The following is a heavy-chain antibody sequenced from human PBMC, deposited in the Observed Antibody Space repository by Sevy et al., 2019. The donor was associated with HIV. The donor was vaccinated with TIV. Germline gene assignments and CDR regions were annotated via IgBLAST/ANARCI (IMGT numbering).Heavy chain of an antibody. Sequence: GGSLRLSCAASGFTFSDYYMSWIRQAPGKGLEWVSYITGSGSTRYYADSVKGRLTNSRDNDKNSLYLQMNSLRADYTAVYYCAREPADDAFDIWGQGTMVTVSS. CDR3: AREPADDAFDI. CDR1: GFTFSDYY. CDR2: ITGSGSTR. V-gene: IGHV3-11*01. J-gene: IGHJ3*02. D-gene: IGHD2-2*01.